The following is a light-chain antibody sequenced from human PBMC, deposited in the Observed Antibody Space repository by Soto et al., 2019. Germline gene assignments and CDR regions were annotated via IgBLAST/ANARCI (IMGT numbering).Light chain of an antibody. V-gene: IGLV2-14*01. Sequence: QSVLTQPASVSGSPGQSITISCAGTSSDVGCYNYVSWYQQHPGKAPKLMIYEVSNRPSGVSNRFSGSKSGNTASLTISGLQAEDEADYYCSSYTSNSTYVFGTGTKLTVL. CDR1: SSDVGCYNY. CDR3: SSYTSNSTYV. CDR2: EVS. J-gene: IGLJ1*01.